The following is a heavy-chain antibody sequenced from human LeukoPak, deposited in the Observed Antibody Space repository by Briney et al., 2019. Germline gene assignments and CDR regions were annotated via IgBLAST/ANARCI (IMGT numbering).Heavy chain of an antibody. V-gene: IGHV3-33*01. CDR3: ARARLAAPDY. Sequence: GRSLRLSCAASGFAFSSYGMHWVRQAPGKGLEWVAVIWYDGSKKYYADSVKGRFTISRDNSKNTLYLQMNSLRAEDTAVYYCARARLAAPDYWGQGTLVTVSS. J-gene: IGHJ4*02. CDR2: IWYDGSKK. D-gene: IGHD6-13*01. CDR1: GFAFSSYG.